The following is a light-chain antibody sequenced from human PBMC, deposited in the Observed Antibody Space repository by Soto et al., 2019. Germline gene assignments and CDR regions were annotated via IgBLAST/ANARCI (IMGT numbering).Light chain of an antibody. CDR3: CSYAGSSTPYV. Sequence: SVLTQPASVSGSPGQSITISCTGTSSDVGSYNLVSWYQQHPGKALKLMIYEGSKRPSGVSNRFSGSKSGNTASLTISGLQAEDEADYYCCSYAGSSTPYVFGTGTKVTVL. CDR1: SSDVGSYNL. CDR2: EGS. V-gene: IGLV2-23*01. J-gene: IGLJ1*01.